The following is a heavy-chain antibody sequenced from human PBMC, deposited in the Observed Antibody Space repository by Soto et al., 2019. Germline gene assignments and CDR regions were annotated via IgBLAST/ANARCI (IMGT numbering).Heavy chain of an antibody. J-gene: IGHJ4*02. CDR3: ARDGSGYGLVNY. Sequence: ASVKVSCKASGYTFTSYAMHWVRQAPGQRLEWMGWINAGNGNTKYSQKFQGRVTITRDTSASTAYMELSSLRSEDTAVYYCARDGSGYGLVNYWGQGTLVTVSS. CDR1: GYTFTSYA. V-gene: IGHV1-3*01. CDR2: INAGNGNT. D-gene: IGHD5-12*01.